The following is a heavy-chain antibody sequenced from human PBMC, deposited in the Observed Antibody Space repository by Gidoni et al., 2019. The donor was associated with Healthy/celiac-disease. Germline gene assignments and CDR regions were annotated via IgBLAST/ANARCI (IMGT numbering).Heavy chain of an antibody. D-gene: IGHD3-9*01. CDR1: GFSFSSYG. CDR2: IWYDGSNK. CDR3: ARSPYDILTGIDY. V-gene: IGHV3-33*01. J-gene: IGHJ4*02. Sequence: QVQLVESGGGVVQPGRSLRLSSAASGFSFSSYGMHWVRQAAGKGLEWVAVIWYDGSNKYYADSVKGRFTISRDNSKNTLYLQMNSLRAEDTAVYYCARSPYDILTGIDYWGQGTLVTVSS.